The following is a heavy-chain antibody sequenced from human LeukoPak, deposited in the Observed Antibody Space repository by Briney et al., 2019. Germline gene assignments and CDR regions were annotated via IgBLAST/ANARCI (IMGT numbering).Heavy chain of an antibody. D-gene: IGHD4-17*01. CDR2: ISGSGGTT. V-gene: IGHV3-23*01. Sequence: PGGSLRLSCAASGFTFSSYAMSWVRRAPGKGLEWVSVISGSGGTTYYADSVKGRFSISRDNSKNTLYLQMNSLRAEDTAIYYCAKAATGRIRCAFDIWGQGTMVTVSS. J-gene: IGHJ3*02. CDR1: GFTFSSYA. CDR3: AKAATGRIRCAFDI.